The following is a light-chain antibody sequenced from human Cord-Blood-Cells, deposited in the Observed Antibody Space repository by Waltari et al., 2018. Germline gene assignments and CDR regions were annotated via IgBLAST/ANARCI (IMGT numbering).Light chain of an antibody. V-gene: IGKV4-1*01. CDR2: WAS. Sequence: DIVMTQSPDSLAVSLGERATINCKSSPSVLYSSKNKNYLAWYQQKPGQPPKLPIYWASTRESGVPDRFSGSGSGTDFTLTSSSLQAEDVAVYYCQQYYSTPYSFGQGTKLEIK. CDR1: PSVLYSSKNKNY. J-gene: IGKJ2*03. CDR3: QQYYSTPYS.